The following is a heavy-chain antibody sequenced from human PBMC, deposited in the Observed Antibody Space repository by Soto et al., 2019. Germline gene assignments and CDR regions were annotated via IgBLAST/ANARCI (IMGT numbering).Heavy chain of an antibody. CDR2: ITGSGGGT. J-gene: IGHJ4*02. D-gene: IGHD6-13*01. CDR1: GFTFSNYA. CDR3: AKRPLTAAGFDY. Sequence: EVQLLESGGGLVQPGGSLRRSCAASGFTFSNYAMTWVRQAPGKGLEWVSVITGSGGGTYFVDSVKGRFTISRDNSKNPVYLQMNSLRAEDTAVYYCAKRPLTAAGFDYWGQGNLVTVSS. V-gene: IGHV3-23*01.